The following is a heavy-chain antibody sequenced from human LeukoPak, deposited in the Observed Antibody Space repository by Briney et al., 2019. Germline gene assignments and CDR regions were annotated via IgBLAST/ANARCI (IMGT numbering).Heavy chain of an antibody. V-gene: IGHV4-59*12. CDR3: ARGDVGGWMYYFDY. Sequence: SETLSLTCTVSGGSISSYYWSWIRQPPGKGLEWIGYIYYSGSTNYNPSLKSRVTISVDTSKNQFSLKLSSVTAADTAVYYCARGDVGGWMYYFDYWGQGTLVTVSS. CDR2: IYYSGST. J-gene: IGHJ4*02. CDR1: GGSISSYY. D-gene: IGHD6-19*01.